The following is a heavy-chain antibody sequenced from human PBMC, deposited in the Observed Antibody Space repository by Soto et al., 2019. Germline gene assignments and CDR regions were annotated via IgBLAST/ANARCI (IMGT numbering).Heavy chain of an antibody. D-gene: IGHD2-8*01. CDR3: ATRPWSPYFDY. J-gene: IGHJ4*02. V-gene: IGHV3-7*01. CDR2: IKQDGTEK. Sequence: EVHLVASGGGLVQPGGSLRLSCAASGFTFSTYWLSWVRQAPGQGLEWVANIKQDGTEKYYVDSVRGRFTISRDNAKNSLYLQMHSLRVEDTAVYDCATRPWSPYFDYWGQGTLVTVSS. CDR1: GFTFSTYW.